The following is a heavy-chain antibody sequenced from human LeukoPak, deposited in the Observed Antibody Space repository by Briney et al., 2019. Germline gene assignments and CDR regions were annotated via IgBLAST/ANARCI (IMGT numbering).Heavy chain of an antibody. CDR3: ARDRPGIAGFFDY. CDR1: GFTFSSYG. Sequence: PGGSLRLSCAASGFTFSSYGMHWVRQAPGKGLEWVAVISYDGSNKYYADSVKGRFTISRDNSKNSLYLQMNSLRAEDTAVYYCARDRPGIAGFFDYWGQGTLVTVSS. D-gene: IGHD6-13*01. CDR2: ISYDGSNK. V-gene: IGHV3-30*03. J-gene: IGHJ4*02.